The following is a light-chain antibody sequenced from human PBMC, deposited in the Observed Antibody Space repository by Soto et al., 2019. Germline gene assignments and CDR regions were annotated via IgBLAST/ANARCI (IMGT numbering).Light chain of an antibody. CDR2: EVN. Sequence: QSALTQPPSASGSPGQSVTISCTGTSSDVGGYTFVSWYQQHPGKAPKLMLYEVNKRPSGVPDRFSGSKSGNTASLTVSGLQAEDEADYYCSSYAGTNRDFGSGPKLTVL. CDR1: SSDVGGYTF. CDR3: SSYAGTNRD. J-gene: IGLJ1*01. V-gene: IGLV2-8*01.